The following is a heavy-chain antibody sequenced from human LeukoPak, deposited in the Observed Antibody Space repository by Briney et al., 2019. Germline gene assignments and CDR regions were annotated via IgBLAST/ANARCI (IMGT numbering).Heavy chain of an antibody. V-gene: IGHV3-74*01. D-gene: IGHD2-15*01. CDR3: ARSLGGGGDY. CDR1: GFTLTSYG. J-gene: IGHJ4*02. CDR2: TNNDGSTT. Sequence: GGSLRLSCAASGFTLTSYGMHWVSQAPGKGLEWVSRTNNDGSTTNYADSVKVRFTISRDNAKNTLYLQMNNLRAEDTAQYYCARSLGGGGDYWGQGTLVTVSS.